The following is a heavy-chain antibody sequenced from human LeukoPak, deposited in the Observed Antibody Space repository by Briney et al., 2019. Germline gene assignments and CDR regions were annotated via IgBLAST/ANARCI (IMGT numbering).Heavy chain of an antibody. Sequence: ASVKVSCKASGYTFTGYYMHWVRQAPGQGLEWMGWINPNSGGTNYAQKFQGRVTMTRDTSISTAYMELSRLRSDDTAVYYCARGQDYDSSGYIMEQWGQGTLVTVSS. D-gene: IGHD3-22*01. V-gene: IGHV1-2*02. CDR2: INPNSGGT. CDR3: ARGQDYDSSGYIMEQ. CDR1: GYTFTGYY. J-gene: IGHJ4*02.